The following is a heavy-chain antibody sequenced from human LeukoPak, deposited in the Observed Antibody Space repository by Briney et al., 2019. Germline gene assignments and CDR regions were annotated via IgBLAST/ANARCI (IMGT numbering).Heavy chain of an antibody. J-gene: IGHJ3*02. Sequence: GGSLRLSCAASGFTFSSYSMNWVRQAPGKGLEWVSSISSSSYIYYAGSVKGRFTISRDNAKNSLYLQMNSLRAEDTAVYYCARVSYLSELLGAFDIWGQGTMVTVSS. CDR2: ISSSSYI. V-gene: IGHV3-21*01. CDR3: ARVSYLSELLGAFDI. CDR1: GFTFSSYS. D-gene: IGHD1-7*01.